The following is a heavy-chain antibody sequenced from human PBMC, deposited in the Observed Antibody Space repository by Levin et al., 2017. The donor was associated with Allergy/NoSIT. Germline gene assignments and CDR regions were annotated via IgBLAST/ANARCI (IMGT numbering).Heavy chain of an antibody. Sequence: TGESLKISCAASGFSFTNACMTWVRQAPGKGLEWVGRIKDKSHGGTTDYAAPVKGRFTISRDDSKDTLYLQIDSLKTEDTAMYYCTTLASGHYGLDVWGQGTTVTVSS. CDR2: IKDKSHGGTT. CDR3: TTLASGHYGLDV. V-gene: IGHV3-15*01. CDR1: GFSFTNAC. J-gene: IGHJ6*02.